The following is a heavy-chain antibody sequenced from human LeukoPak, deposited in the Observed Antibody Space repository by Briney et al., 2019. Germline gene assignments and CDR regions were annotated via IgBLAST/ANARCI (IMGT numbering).Heavy chain of an antibody. Sequence: PGGSLRLSCAASGFTFSSYSMNWVRQAPGKGLEWVSSISSSSSYIYYADSVKGRFTISRDNAKNSLYLQMNSLRAEDTAVYYCARVAGVEGSGSTYHNWFDPWGQGTLVTVSS. CDR2: ISSSSSYI. CDR1: GFTFSSYS. CDR3: ARVAGVEGSGSTYHNWFDP. D-gene: IGHD3-10*01. V-gene: IGHV3-21*01. J-gene: IGHJ5*02.